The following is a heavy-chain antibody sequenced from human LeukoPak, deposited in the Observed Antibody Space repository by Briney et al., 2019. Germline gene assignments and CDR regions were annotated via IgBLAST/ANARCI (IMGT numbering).Heavy chain of an antibody. D-gene: IGHD6-19*01. Sequence: GASVKVSCKASGGTFSSYAISWVRQAPGQGLEWMGGIIPIFGTANYAQKFQGRVTITADESTSTAYMELSSLRSEDTAVYYCARDSRGAVAGSGRGEFDPWGQGTLVTVSS. CDR3: ARDSRGAVAGSGRGEFDP. V-gene: IGHV1-69*13. CDR1: GGTFSSYA. CDR2: IIPIFGTA. J-gene: IGHJ5*02.